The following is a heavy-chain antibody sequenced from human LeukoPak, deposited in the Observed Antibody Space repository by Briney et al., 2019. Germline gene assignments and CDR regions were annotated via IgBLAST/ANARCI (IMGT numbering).Heavy chain of an antibody. CDR2: IFYSGST. CDR1: GFTFSNAW. CDR3: AKSNGYGLVDI. J-gene: IGHJ3*02. D-gene: IGHD3-10*01. Sequence: GSLRLSCAASGFTFSNAWVSWVRQAPGKGLEWIGNIFYSGSTYYSPSVKSRVTISLDTSRNQFSLKLNSVTAADTAVYYCAKSNGYGLVDIWGQGTMVTVSS. V-gene: IGHV4-4*02.